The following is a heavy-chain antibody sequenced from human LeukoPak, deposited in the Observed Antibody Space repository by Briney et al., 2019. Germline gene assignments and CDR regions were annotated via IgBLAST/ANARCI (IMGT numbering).Heavy chain of an antibody. D-gene: IGHD2-2*01. CDR1: GGSISSYY. Sequence: SETLSLTCTVYGGSISSYYWSWIRQPPGKGLEWIGYIYYSRSTNYNPSLKSRVTISVDTSKNQFSLKLSSVTAADTAVYYCARSSYCSSTSCYGRPFDYWGQGTLVTVSS. J-gene: IGHJ4*02. CDR2: IYYSRST. V-gene: IGHV4-59*01. CDR3: ARSSYCSSTSCYGRPFDY.